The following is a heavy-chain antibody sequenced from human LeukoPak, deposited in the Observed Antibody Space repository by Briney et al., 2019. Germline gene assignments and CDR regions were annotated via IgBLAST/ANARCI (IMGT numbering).Heavy chain of an antibody. CDR1: GFTFSSYA. Sequence: GGSLRLSCAASGFTFSSYAMSWVRQAPGKGLEWVSAISGSGGSTYYADCVKGRFTISRDNSKNTLYLQMNSLRAEDTAVYYCAKAPHIVVVPAAYFDYWGQGTLVTVSS. J-gene: IGHJ4*02. D-gene: IGHD2-2*01. CDR3: AKAPHIVVVPAAYFDY. CDR2: ISGSGGST. V-gene: IGHV3-23*01.